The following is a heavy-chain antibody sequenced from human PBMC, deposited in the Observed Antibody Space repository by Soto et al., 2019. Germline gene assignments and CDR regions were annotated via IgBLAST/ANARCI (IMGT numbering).Heavy chain of an antibody. V-gene: IGHV1-2*02. J-gene: IGHJ5*02. D-gene: IGHD3-22*01. Sequence: QVQLLQSGAEVKKPGASVKVSCKASGYTFTGYYMHWVRQAPGQGLEWMGWINPNSGGTNYAQKFQGRVTMTRDTSISTAEMELSRLRSDDTAVYYCERGVASLTMIVVVSGFVHWGQGTVVTASS. CDR3: ERGVASLTMIVVVSGFVH. CDR2: INPNSGGT. CDR1: GYTFTGYY.